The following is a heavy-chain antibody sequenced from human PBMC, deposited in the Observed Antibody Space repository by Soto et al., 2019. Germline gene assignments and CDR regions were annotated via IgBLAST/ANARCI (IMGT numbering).Heavy chain of an antibody. J-gene: IGHJ6*02. CDR2: IDWDDDK. CDR1: WFSLSPSGMC. CDR3: ARDSVALYYYYYGMDV. D-gene: IGHD2-21*01. Sequence: SCSTLVKPPHTLPLTCTFFWFSLSPSGMCVSWVRQPPGKALEWLARIDWDDDKYYSTSLKTRLTISKDTSKNQVALTMTNMDPVDTATYYCARDSVALYYYYYGMDVWGQGTTVTVSS. V-gene: IGHV2-70*11.